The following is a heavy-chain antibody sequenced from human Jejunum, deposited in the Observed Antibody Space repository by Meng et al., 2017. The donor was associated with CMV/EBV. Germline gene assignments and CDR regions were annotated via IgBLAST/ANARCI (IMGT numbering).Heavy chain of an antibody. Sequence: ASGYTFPTYYMHWVRQAPGQGLEWMGVINPSGGLTDYTQKFQGRVTVTRDTSTSTVYMDLSSLRSEDTAVYYCARGQSTLWWYNIDYWGQGTLVTVSS. V-gene: IGHV1-46*01. CDR2: INPSGGLT. CDR1: GYTFPTYY. J-gene: IGHJ4*02. CDR3: ARGQSTLWWYNIDY. D-gene: IGHD4-23*01.